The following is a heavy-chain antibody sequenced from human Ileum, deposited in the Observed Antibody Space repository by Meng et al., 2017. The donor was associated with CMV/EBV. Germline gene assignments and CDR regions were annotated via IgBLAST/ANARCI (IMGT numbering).Heavy chain of an antibody. Sequence: SGFTFSSYAMHWVRQAPGKGLEWVAVISYDGSNKYYADSVKGRFTISRDNSKNTLYLQMNSLRAEDTAVYYCASLGGYSSGWSLFDYWGQGTLVTVS. CDR3: ASLGGYSSGWSLFDY. J-gene: IGHJ4*02. CDR1: GFTFSSYA. D-gene: IGHD6-19*01. CDR2: ISYDGSNK. V-gene: IGHV3-30*04.